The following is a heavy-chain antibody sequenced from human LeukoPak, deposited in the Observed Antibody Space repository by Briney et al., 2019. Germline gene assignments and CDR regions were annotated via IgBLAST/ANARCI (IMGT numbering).Heavy chain of an antibody. CDR3: ARRSDYYDSSGYFPHAFDI. Sequence: ASVKVSRKASGYTFTSYGISWVRQAPGQGLEWMGWISAYNGNTNYAQKLQGRVTMTTDTSTSTAYMELRSLRSDDTGVYYCARRSDYYDSSGYFPHAFDIWGQGTMVTVSS. D-gene: IGHD3-22*01. CDR1: GYTFTSYG. CDR2: ISAYNGNT. J-gene: IGHJ3*02. V-gene: IGHV1-18*01.